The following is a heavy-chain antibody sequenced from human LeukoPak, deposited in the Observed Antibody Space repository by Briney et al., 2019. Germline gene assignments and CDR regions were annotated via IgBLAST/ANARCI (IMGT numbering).Heavy chain of an antibody. D-gene: IGHD5-12*01. Sequence: GGSLRLSCAASGFIFSQYSMNWVRQAPGKGLEWVSHIRSSSETFYADSVEGRFTISRDNARNSLYLQMNNLRGEDTAIYYCARDAGNSGYGCDLWGQGTLVTVSS. CDR1: GFIFSQYS. V-gene: IGHV3-48*01. CDR2: IRSSSET. J-gene: IGHJ5*02. CDR3: ARDAGNSGYGCDL.